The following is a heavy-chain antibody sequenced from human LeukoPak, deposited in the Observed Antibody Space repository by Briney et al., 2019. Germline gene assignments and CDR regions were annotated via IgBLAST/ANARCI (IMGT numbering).Heavy chain of an antibody. CDR2: INQDGRAT. CDR1: GFTFSNYR. CDR3: ARDVGYNRFDQ. J-gene: IGHJ4*02. D-gene: IGHD5-24*01. Sequence: GGSLRLSRAASGFTFSNYRMTWVRQAPEKGLEWVANINQDGRATFYGDSVKGRFTISRDNAENSLYLQMNSLRAEDTAVYYCARDVGYNRFDQWGQGTPVTVSS. V-gene: IGHV3-7*01.